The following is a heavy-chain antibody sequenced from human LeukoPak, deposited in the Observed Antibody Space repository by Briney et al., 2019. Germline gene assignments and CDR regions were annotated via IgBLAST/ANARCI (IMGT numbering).Heavy chain of an antibody. CDR1: GFIFSSYS. CDR2: ISSSSRTI. Sequence: GGSLRLSCATSGFIFSSYSMNWVRQAPGKGLEWVSYISSSSRTIYYADSAKGRFTISRDNAKNSLYLQMDSLRAEDTAVYYCARDFHVRNYDIGGYSYWGQGTLVTVSS. V-gene: IGHV3-48*01. D-gene: IGHD3-22*01. CDR3: ARDFHVRNYDIGGYSY. J-gene: IGHJ4*02.